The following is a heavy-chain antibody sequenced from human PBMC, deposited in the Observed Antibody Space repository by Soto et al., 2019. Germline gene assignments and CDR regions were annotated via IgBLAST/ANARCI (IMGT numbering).Heavy chain of an antibody. V-gene: IGHV4-34*01. D-gene: IGHD6-19*01. CDR1: GGSFSGYY. Sequence: QVQLQQWGAGLLKPSETLSLTCAVYGGSFSGYYWSWIRQPPGKGLEWIGEINHTGSTNYNPSLKSRATISVDTSMNQFSLILSSVTAADTAVYYCARGGHSGVWAYAFDIWGQGTMVTVSS. CDR3: ARGGHSGVWAYAFDI. J-gene: IGHJ3*02. CDR2: INHTGST.